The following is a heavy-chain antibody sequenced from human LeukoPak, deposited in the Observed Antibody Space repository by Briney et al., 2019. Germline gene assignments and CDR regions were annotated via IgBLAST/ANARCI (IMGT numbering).Heavy chain of an antibody. CDR2: IYSDGST. D-gene: IGHD1-26*01. J-gene: IGHJ4*02. CDR1: GFSVSTDH. Sequence: PGGSLRLSCAASGFSVSTDHMSWVRQAPRKGLEWVSVIYSDGSTYYADTVKGRFTISRDNAKNSLYLQMNSLRAEDTAVYYCAREVGASEFDYWGQGTLVTVSS. V-gene: IGHV3-53*01. CDR3: AREVGASEFDY.